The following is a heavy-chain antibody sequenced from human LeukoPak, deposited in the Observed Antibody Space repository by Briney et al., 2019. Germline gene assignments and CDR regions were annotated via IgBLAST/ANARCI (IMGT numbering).Heavy chain of an antibody. V-gene: IGHV3-21*01. D-gene: IGHD3-16*02. Sequence: KPGGSLRLSCAASGFTFSSYSMNWVRQAPGKGLEWVSSIPSSSSYIYYADSVKGRFTISRDNAKNSLYLQMNSLRAEDTAVYYCARDYYDYVWGSYRLFDYWGQGTLVTVSS. CDR2: IPSSSSYI. J-gene: IGHJ4*02. CDR3: ARDYYDYVWGSYRLFDY. CDR1: GFTFSSYS.